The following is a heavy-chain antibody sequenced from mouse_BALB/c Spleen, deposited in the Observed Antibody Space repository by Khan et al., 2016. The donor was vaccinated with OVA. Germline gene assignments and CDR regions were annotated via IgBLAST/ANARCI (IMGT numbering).Heavy chain of an antibody. Sequence: QVQLQQSGAELVKPGASVKLSCKASGYTFSSYWMHWVKQRPGQGLEWIGEIDPSDSHTNYNQKFKGKATLNVDQSSSTAYMHVSSLTSEDSAVYYCARTYYYGSSTWFADWGQGTLVTVSA. CDR1: GYTFSSYW. D-gene: IGHD1-1*01. V-gene: IGHV1-69*02. CDR2: IDPSDSHT. J-gene: IGHJ3*01. CDR3: ARTYYYGSSTWFAD.